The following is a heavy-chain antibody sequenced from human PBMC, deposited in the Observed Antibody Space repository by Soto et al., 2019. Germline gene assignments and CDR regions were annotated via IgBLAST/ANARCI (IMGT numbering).Heavy chain of an antibody. CDR3: ARDKGRGQLGGNYYYALDV. J-gene: IGHJ6*02. V-gene: IGHV1-69*12. D-gene: IGHD1-1*01. CDR2: IIPIFRTP. Sequence: QVQLVQSGAEVLKPGSSVKLSCKTSGDTFDTFAISWVRQAPGQGLEWMGGIIPIFRTPDYTQKFQGRVTITADVSTSTAYMELSSLRSEYTAVYYWARDKGRGQLGGNYYYALDVWGQGTTVTVSS. CDR1: GDTFDTFA.